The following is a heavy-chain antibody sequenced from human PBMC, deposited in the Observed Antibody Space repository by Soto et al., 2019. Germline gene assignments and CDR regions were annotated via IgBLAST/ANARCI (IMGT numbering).Heavy chain of an antibody. CDR1: GYTFTSYA. J-gene: IGHJ3*02. CDR2: INAGNGNT. D-gene: IGHD2-15*01. CDR3: ARAYCSGGSCVLHGAFDI. V-gene: IGHV1-3*01. Sequence: ASVKVSCKASGYTFTSYAMHWVRQAPGQRLEWMGWINAGNGNTKYSQKFQGRVTITRDTSASTAYMELSSLRSEDTAVYYCARAYCSGGSCVLHGAFDIWGQGTIVTVS.